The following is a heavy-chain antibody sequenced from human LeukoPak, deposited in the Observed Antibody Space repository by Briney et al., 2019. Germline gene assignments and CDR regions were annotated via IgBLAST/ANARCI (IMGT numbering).Heavy chain of an antibody. CDR1: GGSVSGHY. Sequence: SETLSLTCTVSGGSVSGHYWSWIRQTPGKGLEWIGYILYSGSTRYNPSLGSRVTNSVDTSKDLFSLTLTSVTAADTALYYCARHRGQYNAHDAFDIWGRGTLVAVSS. CDR2: ILYSGST. V-gene: IGHV4-59*08. CDR3: ARHRGQYNAHDAFDI. D-gene: IGHD1-14*01. J-gene: IGHJ3*02.